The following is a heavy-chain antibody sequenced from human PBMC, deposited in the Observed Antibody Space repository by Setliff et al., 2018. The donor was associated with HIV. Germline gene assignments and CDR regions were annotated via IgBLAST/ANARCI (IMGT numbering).Heavy chain of an antibody. CDR2: ISHDEVNK. V-gene: IGHV3-30*19. Sequence: PGGSLRLSCAASGFTLSTYGMHWLRQAPGKGLEWLALISHDEVNKFYGDSVKGRFTISRDISQNMLYLQMNSLRPDDTAMYYCASLHAFDLWGQGTMVTVSS. CDR3: ASLHAFDL. J-gene: IGHJ3*01. CDR1: GFTLSTYG.